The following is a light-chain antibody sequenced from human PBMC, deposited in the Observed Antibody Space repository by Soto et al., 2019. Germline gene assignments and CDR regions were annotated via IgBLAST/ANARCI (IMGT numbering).Light chain of an antibody. CDR1: KSISNY. V-gene: IGKV3-20*01. Sequence: EVVLTQSPGTLSLSPGERATLSCRSSKSISNYLAWYQQKSGQPPSLLIYGASIRASGIPDRFSGSGSGTDFTLTISRVEPEDFAVYFCQQYGSSLTFGQGTKVDIK. CDR3: QQYGSSLT. CDR2: GAS. J-gene: IGKJ1*01.